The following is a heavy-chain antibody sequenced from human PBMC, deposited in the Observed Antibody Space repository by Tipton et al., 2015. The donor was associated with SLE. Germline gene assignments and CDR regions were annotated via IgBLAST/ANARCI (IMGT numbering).Heavy chain of an antibody. J-gene: IGHJ6*03. V-gene: IGHV3-21*01. CDR2: ISSRSGYM. CDR1: GFIFRTYT. CDR3: ARSYYYYYYYMDV. Sequence: SLRLSCAASGFIFRTYTMNWVRQAPGKGLEWVSSISSRSGYMSYADSVQGRFTISRDNAKNSLYLQMNSLRAEDTAVYYCARSYYYYYYYMDVWGKGTTVTVSS.